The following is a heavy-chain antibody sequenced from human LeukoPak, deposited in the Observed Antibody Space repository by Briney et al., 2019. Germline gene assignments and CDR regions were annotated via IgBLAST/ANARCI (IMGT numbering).Heavy chain of an antibody. D-gene: IGHD2-2*01. CDR1: GFTFSSYA. J-gene: IGHJ4*02. CDR3: ALQGSTSPFDY. Sequence: GGSLRLSCAASGFTFSSYAMHWVRQAPGKGLEWVAVISYDGSNKYYADSVMGRFTISRDNSKNTLYLQMNSLRAEDTAVYYCALQGSTSPFDYWGQGTLVTVSS. V-gene: IGHV3-30*04. CDR2: ISYDGSNK.